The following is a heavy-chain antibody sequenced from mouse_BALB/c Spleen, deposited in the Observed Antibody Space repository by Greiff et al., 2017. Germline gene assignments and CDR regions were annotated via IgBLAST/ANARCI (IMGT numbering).Heavy chain of an antibody. D-gene: IGHD3-1*01. CDR3: ARQLGVGFAY. V-gene: IGHV1-80*01. CDR1: GYAFSSYW. J-gene: IGHJ3*01. Sequence: QVQLKESGAELVRPGSSVKISCKASGYAFSSYWMNWVKQRPGQGLEWIGQIYPGDGDTNYNGKFKGKATLTADKSSSTAYMQLSSLTSEDSAVYFCARQLGVGFAYWGQGTLVTVSA. CDR2: IYPGDGDT.